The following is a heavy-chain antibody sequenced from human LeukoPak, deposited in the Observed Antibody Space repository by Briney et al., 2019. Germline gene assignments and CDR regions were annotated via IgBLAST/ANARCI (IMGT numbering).Heavy chain of an antibody. CDR2: INPLTGST. CDR3: ARRSITIFGVVGPYYYYYMDV. V-gene: IGHV1-2*02. D-gene: IGHD3-3*01. J-gene: IGHJ6*03. CDR1: GYTFTDYY. Sequence: ASVKVSCKASGYTFTDYYMHWVRRAPRQGLEWVGWINPLTGSTGYAQKFQGRVTMTRDTSISTSYMELTRLRSDDTAVYFCARRSITIFGVVGPYYYYYMDVWGKGTTVTVSS.